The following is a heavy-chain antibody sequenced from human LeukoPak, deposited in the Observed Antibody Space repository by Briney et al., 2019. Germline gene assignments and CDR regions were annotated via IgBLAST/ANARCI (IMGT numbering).Heavy chain of an antibody. CDR3: ARDPATVPDAFPDS. V-gene: IGHV3-30*02. CDR2: IRYDGSNK. CDR1: RFSFSNYG. D-gene: IGHD6-19*01. Sequence: GGSLRLSCVASRFSFSNYGMHWVRQAPGKGLEWVTYIRYDGSNKYYADSVKGRFTVSRDNSKNTLYLQMHSLRLEDTAVYYCARDPATVPDAFPDSWGQGTGVIVSS. J-gene: IGHJ4*02.